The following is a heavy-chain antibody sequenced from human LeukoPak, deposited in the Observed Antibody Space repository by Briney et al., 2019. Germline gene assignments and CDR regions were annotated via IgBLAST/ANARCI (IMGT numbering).Heavy chain of an antibody. CDR3: AKDRRAYYDSSGYYYVFDY. Sequence: PGGSLRLSCAASGFTFSSYAMSWVRQAPGKGLEWVSAISGSGGSTYYADSVKGRFTISRDNSKNTLYLQMNSLRAEDTAVYYCAKDRRAYYDSSGYYYVFDYWGQGTLVTVSS. J-gene: IGHJ4*02. CDR1: GFTFSSYA. V-gene: IGHV3-23*01. CDR2: ISGSGGST. D-gene: IGHD3-22*01.